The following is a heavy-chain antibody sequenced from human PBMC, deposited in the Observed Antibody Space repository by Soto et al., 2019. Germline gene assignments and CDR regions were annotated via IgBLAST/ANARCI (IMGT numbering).Heavy chain of an antibody. CDR3: ARVSGYSGYGVIDY. Sequence: TSETLSLTCTVSGGSISDDTYYWGWIRQPPGKGLEWIGYIYYSGSTNYNPSLKSRVTISVDTSKNQFSLKLSSVTAADTAVYYCARVSGYSGYGVIDYWGQGTLVTVSS. V-gene: IGHV4-61*01. J-gene: IGHJ4*02. CDR2: IYYSGST. D-gene: IGHD5-12*01. CDR1: GGSISDDTYY.